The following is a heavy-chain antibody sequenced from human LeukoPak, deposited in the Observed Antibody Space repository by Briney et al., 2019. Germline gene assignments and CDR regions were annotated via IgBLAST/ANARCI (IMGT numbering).Heavy chain of an antibody. CDR1: GYTFTSYY. Sequence: ASVKVSCKASGYTFTSYYMHWVRQAPGQGLEWMGWINPNSGGTNYAQKFQGWVTMTRDTSISTAYMELSRLRSDDTAVYYCARAYGSGSWPFYYYGMDVWGQGTTVTVSS. CDR2: INPNSGGT. D-gene: IGHD3-10*01. V-gene: IGHV1-2*04. CDR3: ARAYGSGSWPFYYYGMDV. J-gene: IGHJ6*02.